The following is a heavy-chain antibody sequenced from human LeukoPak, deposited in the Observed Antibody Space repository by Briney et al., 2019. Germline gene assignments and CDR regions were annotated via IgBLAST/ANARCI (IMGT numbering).Heavy chain of an antibody. D-gene: IGHD6-13*01. CDR2: MNPNSGNT. CDR1: GYTFTSYD. Sequence: ASVKVSCKASGYTFTSYDINWVRQATGQGLEWMGWMNPNSGNTGYAQKFQGRVTITRNTSTSTAYMELSSLRSEDTAVYYCAREAAAAGSRIFDYWGQGTLVTVSS. V-gene: IGHV1-8*03. CDR3: AREAAAAGSRIFDY. J-gene: IGHJ4*02.